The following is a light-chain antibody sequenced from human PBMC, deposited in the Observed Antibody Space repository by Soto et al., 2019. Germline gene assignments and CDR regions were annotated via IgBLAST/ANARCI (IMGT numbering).Light chain of an antibody. Sequence: DIQMTQSPSSLSASVGNRVTITCRASQPISTFLNWYQQSTGKAPRLLIYDASTLHSGVPSRFSGSGSGTDFTLTISSLQPDDFATYYCQQFAISTTFGQGTKVDIK. CDR1: QPISTF. V-gene: IGKV1-39*01. CDR2: DAS. J-gene: IGKJ1*01. CDR3: QQFAISTT.